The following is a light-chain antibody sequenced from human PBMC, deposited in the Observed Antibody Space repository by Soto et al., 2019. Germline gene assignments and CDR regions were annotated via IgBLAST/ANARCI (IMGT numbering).Light chain of an antibody. V-gene: IGKV1-5*01. CDR2: DAS. CDR3: QQYQTLWT. Sequence: IRMTQSPSSLSASTGDRVTITCRASQGISSWLAWYQQKPGRPPKLLIYDASSLESGVPSRFTGSGSGIEFSLTISSLQPDDSATYYCQQYQTLWTFGQGTKVDIK. J-gene: IGKJ1*01. CDR1: QGISSW.